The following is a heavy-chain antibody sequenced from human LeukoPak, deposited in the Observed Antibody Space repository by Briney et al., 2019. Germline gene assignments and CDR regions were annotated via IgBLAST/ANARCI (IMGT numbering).Heavy chain of an antibody. CDR2: ISGSGGST. J-gene: IGHJ3*02. CDR1: GFTFNTYA. Sequence: PGGSLRLSCAGSGFTFNTYAMTWVRQAPGKGLEWVSGISGSGGSTYYADSVKGRFTISRDNSKNSLHLQMKSLRAEDTAVYYCATHRNREPWELLFAFDIWGQGTMVTVSS. D-gene: IGHD1-26*01. CDR3: ATHRNREPWELLFAFDI. V-gene: IGHV3-23*01.